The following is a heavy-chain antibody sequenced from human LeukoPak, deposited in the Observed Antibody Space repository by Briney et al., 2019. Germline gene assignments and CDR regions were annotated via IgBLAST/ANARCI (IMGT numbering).Heavy chain of an antibody. V-gene: IGHV1-18*01. CDR3: ARDQITMVRGMLPFDY. Sequence: ASVKVSCKASGYTFTSYGISWVRQAPGQGLEWMGWISAYNGNTNYAQKLQGRVTMTTDTSTSTAYMELSSLRSEDTAVYYCARDQITMVRGMLPFDYWGQGTLVTVSS. J-gene: IGHJ4*02. D-gene: IGHD3-10*01. CDR2: ISAYNGNT. CDR1: GYTFTSYG.